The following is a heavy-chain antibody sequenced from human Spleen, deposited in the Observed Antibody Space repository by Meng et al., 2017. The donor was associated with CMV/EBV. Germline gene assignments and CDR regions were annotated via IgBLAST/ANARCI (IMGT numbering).Heavy chain of an antibody. CDR1: GFTFSDYY. CDR2: ISSRGNTI. V-gene: IGHV3-11*01. J-gene: IGHJ6*02. D-gene: IGHD3-16*01. CDR3: AREGVFYYYYYGMDV. Sequence: GASLKISCAASGFTFSDYYMSWIRQAPGKGLEWVSYISSRGNTIYHADSMKGRFTISRDNAKNSLYLQMNSLRAEDTAVYYCAREGVFYYYYYGMDVWGQGTTVTVSS.